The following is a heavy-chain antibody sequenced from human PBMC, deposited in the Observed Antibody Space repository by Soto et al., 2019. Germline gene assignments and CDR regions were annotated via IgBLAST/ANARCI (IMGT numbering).Heavy chain of an antibody. D-gene: IGHD6-6*01. Sequence: PGESLKISCKGSGYSFTSYWIGWVRQMPGKGLEWKGIIYPGDSDTRYSPSFQGQVTISADMSISTAYLQWSSLKASVTAMYYCASGDSSSSSWFDPWGQGTLVTVSS. CDR2: IYPGDSDT. CDR1: GYSFTSYW. J-gene: IGHJ5*02. V-gene: IGHV5-51*01. CDR3: ASGDSSSSSWFDP.